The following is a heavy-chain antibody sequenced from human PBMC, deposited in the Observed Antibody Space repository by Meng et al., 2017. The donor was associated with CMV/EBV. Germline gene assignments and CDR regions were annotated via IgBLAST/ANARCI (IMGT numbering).Heavy chain of an antibody. CDR3: ARGRLGYCSSTSCFKNWFDP. Sequence: FSCYSWRWIRQPPGKVLEWIGEINPSGSTNYNPSLKSRVTISVDTSKNQFSLKLSSVTAADTAVYYCARGRLGYCSSTSCFKNWFDPWGQGTLVTVSS. V-gene: IGHV4-34*01. CDR2: INPSGST. J-gene: IGHJ5*02. D-gene: IGHD2-2*01. CDR1: FSCYS.